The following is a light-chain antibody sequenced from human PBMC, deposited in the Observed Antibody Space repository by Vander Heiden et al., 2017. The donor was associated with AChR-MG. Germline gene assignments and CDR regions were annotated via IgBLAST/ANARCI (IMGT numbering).Light chain of an antibody. CDR3: AAWDDSLNGYV. J-gene: IGLJ1*01. CDR2: SDH. CDR1: SSNIGSNT. V-gene: IGLV1-44*01. Sequence: QSVLTQPPSASGTLGQRVTISCSGSSSNIGSNTVNWYQQLPGTAPKLLIYSDHQRPSGVPARFSGSKSGTSASLAISGLQSEYEADYYCAAWDDSLNGYVFGTGTKVTVL.